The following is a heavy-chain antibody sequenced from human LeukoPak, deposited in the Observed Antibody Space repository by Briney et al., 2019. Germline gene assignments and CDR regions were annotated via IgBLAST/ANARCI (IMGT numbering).Heavy chain of an antibody. J-gene: IGHJ6*03. Sequence: GGSLRLSCAASGFTFKDYAMHWVRQAPGKGLEWVSAISGSGGSTYYADSVKGRFTISRDNSKNTLYLQMNSLRAEDTAVYYCAKDARGHYYYMDVWGKGTTVTVSS. V-gene: IGHV3-23*01. CDR3: AKDARGHYYYMDV. D-gene: IGHD5-12*01. CDR1: GFTFKDYA. CDR2: ISGSGGST.